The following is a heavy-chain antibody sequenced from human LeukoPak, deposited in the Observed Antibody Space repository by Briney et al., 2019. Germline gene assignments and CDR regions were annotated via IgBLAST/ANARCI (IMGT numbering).Heavy chain of an antibody. Sequence: GGSLRLSCAASGFTFSSYETNWVRQAPGKGLEWVTFIRYDGTNTYADSVKGRFTISRDNSKNTVYLQMNSLRTEGTALYYCAKNRWGSVATPDSWGQGTLVTVSS. J-gene: IGHJ4*02. CDR1: GFTFSSYE. CDR3: AKNRWGSVATPDS. D-gene: IGHD5-12*01. V-gene: IGHV3-30*02. CDR2: IRYDGTNT.